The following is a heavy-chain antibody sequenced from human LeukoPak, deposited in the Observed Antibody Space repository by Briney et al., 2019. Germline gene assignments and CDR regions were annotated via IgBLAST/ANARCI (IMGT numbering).Heavy chain of an antibody. CDR1: GFTFSSYG. V-gene: IGHV3-33*01. CDR2: IWYDGSNK. D-gene: IGHD6-13*01. CDR3: AIGGIAAAGTYY. J-gene: IGHJ4*02. Sequence: GGSLRLSCAASGFTFSSYGMHWVRQAPGKGLEWVAVIWYDGSNKYYADSVKGRFTISRDNPKNTLYLQMNSLRAEDTAVYYCAIGGIAAAGTYYWGQGTLVTVSS.